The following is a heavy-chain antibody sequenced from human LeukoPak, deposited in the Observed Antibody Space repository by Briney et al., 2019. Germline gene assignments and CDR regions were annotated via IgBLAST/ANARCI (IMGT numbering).Heavy chain of an antibody. J-gene: IGHJ4*02. CDR2: IYPSDSDT. CDR1: GYRFTNYW. V-gene: IGHV5-51*06. D-gene: IGHD7-27*01. CDR3: ARAPTGALLYPGHFDY. Sequence: GEALKISCKGFGYRFTNYWIGWVRQMPGKGLEWMGMIYPSDSDTRYCPSLQGQVTVSADESMNNAYLPWSSLKASDTAMYLCARAPTGALLYPGHFDYWVQGTLVTVSS.